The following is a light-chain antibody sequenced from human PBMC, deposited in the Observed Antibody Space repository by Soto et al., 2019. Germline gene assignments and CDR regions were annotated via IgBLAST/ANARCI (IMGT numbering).Light chain of an antibody. Sequence: EIVLTQSPATLSLSPGERASLSCRASQSVGNSLAWYQHKPGQAPRLLIYDVSNRATGIPARFSGSGSGTVFTLTISSLESEDFAVYYCQQCVIWPLFTFGPGTKVDIK. J-gene: IGKJ3*01. CDR1: QSVGNS. CDR3: QQCVIWPLFT. V-gene: IGKV3-11*01. CDR2: DVS.